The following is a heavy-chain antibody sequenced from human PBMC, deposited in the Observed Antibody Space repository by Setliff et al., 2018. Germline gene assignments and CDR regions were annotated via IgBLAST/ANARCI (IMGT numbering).Heavy chain of an antibody. CDR2: TSSGSNSI. Sequence: SCAASGFTFSIYSMNWVRQAPGKGLEWISYTSSGSNSIYYADSVMGRFTISRDNARNTLYLQMNRLRPEDTAVYYCASCSGGSCYRFDYWGQGTLVTVSS. D-gene: IGHD2-15*01. J-gene: IGHJ4*02. CDR1: GFTFSIYS. V-gene: IGHV3-48*01. CDR3: ASCSGGSCYRFDY.